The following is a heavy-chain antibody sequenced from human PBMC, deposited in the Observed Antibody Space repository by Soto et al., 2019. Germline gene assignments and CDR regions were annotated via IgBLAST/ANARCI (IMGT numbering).Heavy chain of an antibody. V-gene: IGHV3-23*01. CDR3: AKNWDTTFSSSSH. D-gene: IGHD6-6*01. CDR1: GFTFTTYA. Sequence: EVQLLESGGGLVQPGGSLRLSCAASGFTFTTYAMTWVRRAPGKWLEWVSAISGSGGSTYYADSVKGRFTISRDSSKNTVFLQMNSLRAEDTAVYYCAKNWDTTFSSSSHWGQGTLVTVSS. CDR2: ISGSGGST. J-gene: IGHJ4*02.